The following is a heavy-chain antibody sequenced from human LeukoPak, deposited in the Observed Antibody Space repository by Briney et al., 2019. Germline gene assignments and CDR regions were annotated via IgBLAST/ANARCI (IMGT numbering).Heavy chain of an antibody. CDR2: ITPILGIA. V-gene: IGHV1-69*02. D-gene: IGHD2-2*02. CDR1: GGTFSSYT. Sequence: SVKVSCKASGGTFSSYTISWVRQAPGQGLEWMGRITPILGIANYAQKFQGRVTITADKSTSTAYMELSSLRSEDTAVYYCASRYCSSTSCYTLSAFDIWGQGTMVTVSS. CDR3: ASRYCSSTSCYTLSAFDI. J-gene: IGHJ3*02.